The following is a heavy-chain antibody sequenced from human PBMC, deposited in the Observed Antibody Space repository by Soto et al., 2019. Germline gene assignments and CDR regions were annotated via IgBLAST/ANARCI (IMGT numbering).Heavy chain of an antibody. CDR3: ARGRGYCTNGVCYFDY. CDR2: IYYSGST. Sequence: SETRSLTCTVSGGSISSYYWSWIRQPPGKGLEWIGYIYYSGSTNYNPSLKSRVTISVDTSKNQFSLKLSSVTAADTAVYYCARGRGYCTNGVCYFDYWGQGTLVTVSS. D-gene: IGHD2-8*01. V-gene: IGHV4-59*01. CDR1: GGSISSYY. J-gene: IGHJ4*02.